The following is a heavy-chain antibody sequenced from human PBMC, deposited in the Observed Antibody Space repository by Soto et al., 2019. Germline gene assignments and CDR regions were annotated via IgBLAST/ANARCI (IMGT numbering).Heavy chain of an antibody. V-gene: IGHV3-72*01. Sequence: GGSLRLSCAASGFTFSDHYMDWVRQAPGKGLEWVGRTRNKANSYTTEYAASVKGRFTISRDDSKNSLYLQMNSLKTEDTAVYYCARAVWFGELLYPNYYYYYMDVWGKGTTVTVSS. CDR2: TRNKANSYTT. CDR1: GFTFSDHY. D-gene: IGHD3-10*01. J-gene: IGHJ6*03. CDR3: ARAVWFGELLYPNYYYYYMDV.